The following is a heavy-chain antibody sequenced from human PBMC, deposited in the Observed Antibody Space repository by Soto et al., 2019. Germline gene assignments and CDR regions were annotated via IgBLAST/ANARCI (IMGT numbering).Heavy chain of an antibody. CDR3: ARDPIFGVVREYYFDY. CDR2: ISSSSSYI. Sequence: EVQLVESGGGLVKPGGSLRLSCAASGFTFSSYSMNWVRQAPGKGLEWVSSISSSSSYIYYADSVKGRFTISRDNAKNSLYLQMNSLRAEDTAVYYCARDPIFGVVREYYFDYWGQGTLVTVSS. CDR1: GFTFSSYS. V-gene: IGHV3-21*01. D-gene: IGHD3-3*01. J-gene: IGHJ4*02.